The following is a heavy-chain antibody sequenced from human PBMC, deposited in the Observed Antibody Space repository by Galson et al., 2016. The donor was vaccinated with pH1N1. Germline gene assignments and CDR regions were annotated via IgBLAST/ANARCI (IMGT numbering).Heavy chain of an antibody. J-gene: IGHJ4*02. V-gene: IGHV3-23*01. CDR3: VKLDSSGYYYGRFDS. Sequence: SLRLSCAASGLTFNIFAMSWVRQAPGKGPEWVSSISASGANTNYADPVKGRFNISRDNSKNTLYLQTNSLRAEDTAIYYCVKLDSSGYYYGRFDSWGQGTLVTVSS. CDR2: ISASGANT. D-gene: IGHD3-22*01. CDR1: GLTFNIFA.